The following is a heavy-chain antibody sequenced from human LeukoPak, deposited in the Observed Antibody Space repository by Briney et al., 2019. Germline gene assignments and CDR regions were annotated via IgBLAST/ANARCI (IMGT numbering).Heavy chain of an antibody. D-gene: IGHD1-26*01. CDR3: ARLRYTGTSQYYFDS. CDR2: IYSKGTT. J-gene: IGHJ4*02. V-gene: IGHV4-4*07. Sequence: SETLSLTCAVSGDSVSSFYWSWVRQSAGKGLEWIGRIYSKGTTKYNLSLKSRVTISLDQSKNQFSLYLSSVTAPDTAVYYCARLRYTGTSQYYFDSWGQGFLVTVSS. CDR1: GDSVSSFY.